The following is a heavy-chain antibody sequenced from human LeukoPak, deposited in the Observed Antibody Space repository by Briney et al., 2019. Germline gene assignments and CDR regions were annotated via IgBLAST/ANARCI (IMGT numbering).Heavy chain of an antibody. CDR1: GGSFSGYY. V-gene: IGHV4-34*01. CDR2: INHSGST. D-gene: IGHD1-26*01. Sequence: PSETLSLTCAVYGGSFSGYYWGWIRQPPGKGLEWIGEINHSGSTNYNPSLKSRVTISVDTSKNQFSLKLSSVTAADTAVYYCARENTVGATRLFWYFDLWGRGTLVTVSS. CDR3: ARENTVGATRLFWYFDL. J-gene: IGHJ2*01.